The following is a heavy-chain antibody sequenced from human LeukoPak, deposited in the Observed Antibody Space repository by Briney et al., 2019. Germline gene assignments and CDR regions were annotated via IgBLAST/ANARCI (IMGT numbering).Heavy chain of an antibody. D-gene: IGHD3-10*01. CDR1: GFTFSSYA. J-gene: IGHJ4*02. Sequence: GRSLRLSCAASGFTFSSYAMHWVRQAPGKGLEWVAVISYDGSNKYYADSVKGRFTISRDNSKNTLYLQMNSLRAEDTAVYYCARDKGITMVRGSPFDYWGQGTLVTVSS. CDR3: ARDKGITMVRGSPFDY. V-gene: IGHV3-30-3*01. CDR2: ISYDGSNK.